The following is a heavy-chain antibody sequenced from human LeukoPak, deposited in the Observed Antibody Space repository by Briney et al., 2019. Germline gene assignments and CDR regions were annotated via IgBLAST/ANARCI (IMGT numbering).Heavy chain of an antibody. D-gene: IGHD2-8*01. CDR1: GYTFTSYY. V-gene: IGHV1-2*02. J-gene: IGHJ4*02. Sequence: GASVKVSCKASGYTFTSYYMNWVRQAPGQGLEGMGWINPNSGSTNYAQKFQGRVTMTMDTSISTAYMELSRLRSDDTAVYYCARSLVYCTNGVCYSDYWGQGNLVTVSS. CDR2: INPNSGST. CDR3: ARSLVYCTNGVCYSDY.